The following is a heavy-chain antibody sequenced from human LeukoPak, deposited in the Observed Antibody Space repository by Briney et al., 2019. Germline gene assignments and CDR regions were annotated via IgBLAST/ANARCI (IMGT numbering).Heavy chain of an antibody. CDR1: GGSFSGYY. D-gene: IGHD1/OR15-1a*01. V-gene: IGHV4-34*01. J-gene: IGHJ1*01. Sequence: SETLSLTCAVYGGSFSGYYWSWIRQPPGKGLEWIGEINHSGSTSYNPSLKSRLTISIDTSKNQFSLKLSSVTAADTAVYYCASRTWAAAYFQHWGQGALVTVSS. CDR2: INHSGST. CDR3: ASRTWAAAYFQH.